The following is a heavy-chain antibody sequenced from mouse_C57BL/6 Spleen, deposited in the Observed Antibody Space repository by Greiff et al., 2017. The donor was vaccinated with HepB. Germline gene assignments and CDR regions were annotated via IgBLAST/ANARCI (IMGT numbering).Heavy chain of an antibody. CDR1: GYTFTDYY. V-gene: IGHV1-76*01. D-gene: IGHD2-13*01. Sequence: QVQLQQSGAELVRPGASVKLSCTASGYTFTDYYINWVKQRPGQGLEWIARIYPGSGNTYYNEKFKGKATLTAEKSSSTAYMQLSSLTSEDSAVYFCAYYDDHWYCEVWGTGTTVTVSS. CDR3: AYYDDHWYCEV. CDR2: IYPGSGNT. J-gene: IGHJ1*03.